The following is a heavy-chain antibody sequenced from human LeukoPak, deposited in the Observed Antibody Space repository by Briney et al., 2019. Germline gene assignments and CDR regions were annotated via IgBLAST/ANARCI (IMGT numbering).Heavy chain of an antibody. J-gene: IGHJ4*02. CDR3: ARRVYDNDY. CDR1: GGSISSGDYY. Sequence: SETPSLTCTVSGGSISSGDYYWSWIRQPPGKGLEWIGYIYYSGSTYYNPSLKSRVTLSVDTSRNQFSLKLSSVTAADTAVYYCARRVYDNDYWGQGTLVTVSS. V-gene: IGHV4-30-4*08. D-gene: IGHD3-16*01. CDR2: IYYSGST.